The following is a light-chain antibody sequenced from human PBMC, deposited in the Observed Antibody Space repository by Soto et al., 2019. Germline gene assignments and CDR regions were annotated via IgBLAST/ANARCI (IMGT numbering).Light chain of an antibody. Sequence: DTQMTQSPSTLSASVGDRVTITCRASQSISNYLAWYQQRPGRAPNLLIYKGSSLESGVPSRFSGSGSGTEFTLTISSLQPDDFATYYCQQYNSYSPTFGLGTKVEIK. CDR3: QQYNSYSPT. J-gene: IGKJ1*01. CDR1: QSISNY. CDR2: KGS. V-gene: IGKV1-5*03.